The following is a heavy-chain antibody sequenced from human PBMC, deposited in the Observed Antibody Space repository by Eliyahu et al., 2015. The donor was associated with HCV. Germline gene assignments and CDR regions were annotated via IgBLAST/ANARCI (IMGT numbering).Heavy chain of an antibody. D-gene: IGHD3-10*01. J-gene: IGHJ6*02. CDR1: GFTFSNYG. CDR2: ISYDGNSN. V-gene: IGHV3-30*03. CDR3: ATNYHDGSGSYYMSLYYYYGMDV. Sequence: QVQLVESGGGVVQPGGSLRLSCAGSGFTFSNYGMHWVRXAPGKGLEWVASISYDGNSNHYAESVKGRFTISRDNSKNTLYLLMNSLRVEDTAVYYCATNYHDGSGSYYMSLYYYYGMDVWGQGTTVTV.